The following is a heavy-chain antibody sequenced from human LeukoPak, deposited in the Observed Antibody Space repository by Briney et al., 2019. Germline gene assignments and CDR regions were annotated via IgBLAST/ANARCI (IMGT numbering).Heavy chain of an antibody. CDR3: ARQYGPGYSSTWYFDC. CDR2: IYDSGNT. J-gene: IGHJ4*02. D-gene: IGHD6-13*01. Sequence: SETLSLTCTVSGGSISSSAYSWGWIRQPPGQGLDWIGNIYDSGNTYYNPSLKSRVTISVDTSKNQFSLKLNSVTAADTAVYYCARQYGPGYSSTWYFDCWGLGTLVTVSS. CDR1: GGSISSSAYS. V-gene: IGHV4-39*01.